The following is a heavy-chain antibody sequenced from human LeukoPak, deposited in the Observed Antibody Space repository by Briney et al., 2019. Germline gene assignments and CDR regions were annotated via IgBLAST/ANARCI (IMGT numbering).Heavy chain of an antibody. CDR3: ASGYCSSTGCYSLAEDFDY. J-gene: IGHJ4*02. Sequence: GGSLRLSCAASGFTFSSYSMNWVRQAPGKGLEWVSSISSSSSYIYYADSVKGRFTISRDNAKNSLYLQMNSLRAEDTAVYYRASGYCSSTGCYSLAEDFDYWGQGTLVTVSS. CDR1: GFTFSSYS. CDR2: ISSSSSYI. V-gene: IGHV3-21*01. D-gene: IGHD2-2*02.